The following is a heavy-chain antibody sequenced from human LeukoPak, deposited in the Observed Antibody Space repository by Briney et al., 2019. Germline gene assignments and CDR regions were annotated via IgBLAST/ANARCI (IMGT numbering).Heavy chain of an antibody. CDR3: ASDGSGSYWNY. CDR2: IYYTGST. CDR1: GGSISSYY. Sequence: SETLSLTCTVSGGSISSYYWSWIQQPPGEGLEWIGYIYYTGSTNYNPSLKSRVTISVDTSKKQFSLKLSSVTAADTAVYYCASDGSGSYWNYWGQGTLVTVSS. V-gene: IGHV4-59*01. D-gene: IGHD3-10*01. J-gene: IGHJ4*02.